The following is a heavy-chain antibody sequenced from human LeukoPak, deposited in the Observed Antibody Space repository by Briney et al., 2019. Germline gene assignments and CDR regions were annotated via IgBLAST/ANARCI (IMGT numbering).Heavy chain of an antibody. CDR1: GFTFSSYA. CDR2: ISYDGSNK. J-gene: IGHJ3*02. V-gene: IGHV3-30-3*01. CDR3: ARDRKTHYDVWSGDAVEI. Sequence: GGSLRLSCAASGFTFSSYAMHWVRQAPGKGLEWVAVISYDGSNKYYADSVKGRFTISRDNSKNTLYLQMNSLRAEDTAVYYCARDRKTHYDVWSGDAVEIWDQGTMVTVSS. D-gene: IGHD3-3*01.